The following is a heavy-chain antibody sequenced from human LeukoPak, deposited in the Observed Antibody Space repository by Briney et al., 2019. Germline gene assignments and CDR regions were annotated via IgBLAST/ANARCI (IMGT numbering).Heavy chain of an antibody. D-gene: IGHD3-10*01. Sequence: ASVKVSCKASGYTFTSYAMHWVRQAPGQGLELMGWINADNGNTKYSQKFQGRVTITRDTSASTAYMELSSLRSEDTAVYYCARPLRGPFGEYSNFCGMDVWGQGTTVTVSS. J-gene: IGHJ6*02. CDR1: GYTFTSYA. V-gene: IGHV1-3*01. CDR3: ARPLRGPFGEYSNFCGMDV. CDR2: INADNGNT.